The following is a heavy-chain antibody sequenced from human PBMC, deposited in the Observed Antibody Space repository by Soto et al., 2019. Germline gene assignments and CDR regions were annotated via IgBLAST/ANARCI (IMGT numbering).Heavy chain of an antibody. V-gene: IGHV3-23*01. D-gene: IGHD4-17*01. J-gene: IGHJ4*02. Sequence: GGSLRLSCAASGFPFSSYTMNWVRQAPGKGLEWVSGINSGGRTYYADSVKGRFTISRDDSKNTLYLQIISLRAEDTAVYYCAKDLRPDGVWDFDYWGQGTLVTVSS. CDR2: INSGGRT. CDR3: AKDLRPDGVWDFDY. CDR1: GFPFSSYT.